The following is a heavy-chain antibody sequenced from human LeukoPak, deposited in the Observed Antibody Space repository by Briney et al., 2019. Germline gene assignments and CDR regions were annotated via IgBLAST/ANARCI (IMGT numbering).Heavy chain of an antibody. CDR2: INHSGST. CDR3: ARVLTPGYSYGYDY. CDR1: GGSFSGYY. J-gene: IGHJ4*02. Sequence: PSETLSLTCAVYGGSFSGYYWSWIRQPPGKGRECIGEINHSGSTNYNPSLKSRVTISVDTSKNQFSLKLSSVTAADTAVYYCARVLTPGYSYGYDYWGQGTLVTVSS. V-gene: IGHV4-34*01. D-gene: IGHD5-18*01.